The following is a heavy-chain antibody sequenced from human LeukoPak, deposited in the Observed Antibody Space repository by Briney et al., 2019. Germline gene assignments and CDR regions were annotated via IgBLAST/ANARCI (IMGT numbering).Heavy chain of an antibody. D-gene: IGHD2-2*01. Sequence: ASVKVSCKAAGYSFTDYYLHWVRQAPGQGFEWMGWINPNSGDTNYAQKFQGRVTMTRDTSISTAHMEMSRLRSDDTAVYYCARANFLYCSSTTCLFDYWGQGTLVTVSS. J-gene: IGHJ4*02. CDR3: ARANFLYCSSTTCLFDY. CDR2: INPNSGDT. CDR1: GYSFTDYY. V-gene: IGHV1-2*02.